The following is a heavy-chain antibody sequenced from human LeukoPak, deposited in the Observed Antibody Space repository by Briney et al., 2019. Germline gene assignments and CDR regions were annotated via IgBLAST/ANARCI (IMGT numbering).Heavy chain of an antibody. J-gene: IGHJ5*02. D-gene: IGHD2-2*01. CDR2: IYHSGST. V-gene: IGHV4-59*12. CDR3: ARSSFHCSSTSCYWFDP. CDR1: GGSISSYY. Sequence: SETLSLTCTVSGGSISSYYWSWIRQPPGKGLEWIGYIYHSGSTYYNPSLKSRVTISVDRSKNQFSLKLSSVTAADTAVYYCARSSFHCSSTSCYWFDPWGQGTLVTVSS.